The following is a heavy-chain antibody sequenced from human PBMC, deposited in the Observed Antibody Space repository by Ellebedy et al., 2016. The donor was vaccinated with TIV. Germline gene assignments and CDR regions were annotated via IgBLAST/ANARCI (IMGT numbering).Heavy chain of an antibody. CDR2: INGDGGFT. Sequence: PGGSLRLSCAVSGFTFSRHWMHWIRQAPGKGLVWLSRINGDGGFTSHADFVKGRFTISRDNAKNTLYLQMNSLKAEDTAMYYCSTLSDTGYWGHGTLVTVSS. CDR1: GFTFSRHW. D-gene: IGHD2-21*02. V-gene: IGHV3-74*01. J-gene: IGHJ4*01. CDR3: STLSDTGY.